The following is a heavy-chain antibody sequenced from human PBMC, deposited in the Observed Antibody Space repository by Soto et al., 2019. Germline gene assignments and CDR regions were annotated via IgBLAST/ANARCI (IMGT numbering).Heavy chain of an antibody. D-gene: IGHD3-3*01. CDR2: ISSSGSTI. V-gene: IGHV3-11*01. Sequence: GGSLRLSCAASGFTFSDYYMSWIRQAPGKGLEWVSYISSSGSTIYYADSVKGRFTISRDNAKNSLYLQMNSLRAEDTAVYYCARSPIFGVVISGAFDIWGQGTMVTVSS. CDR1: GFTFSDYY. J-gene: IGHJ3*02. CDR3: ARSPIFGVVISGAFDI.